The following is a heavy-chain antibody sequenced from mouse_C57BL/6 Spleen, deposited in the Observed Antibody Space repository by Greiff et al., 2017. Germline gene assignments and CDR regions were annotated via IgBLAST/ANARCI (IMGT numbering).Heavy chain of an antibody. CDR3: ARRSNYEGVAWFAY. J-gene: IGHJ3*01. V-gene: IGHV1-42*01. D-gene: IGHD2-5*01. Sequence: EVQLQQSGPELVKPGASVKISCKASGYSFTGYYMNWVKQSPEKSLEWIGEINPSTGGTTYNQKFKAQATLTVDKSSSTAYMQLKSLTSEDSAVYYCARRSNYEGVAWFAYWGQGTLVTVSA. CDR1: GYSFTGYY. CDR2: INPSTGGT.